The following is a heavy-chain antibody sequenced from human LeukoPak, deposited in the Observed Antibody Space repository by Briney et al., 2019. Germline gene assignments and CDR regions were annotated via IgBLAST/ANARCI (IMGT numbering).Heavy chain of an antibody. CDR2: ITGTSLYI. CDR3: ARASRVATRPEF. V-gene: IGHV3-21*01. D-gene: IGHD4-23*01. J-gene: IGHJ4*02. CDR1: GFTFRTYS. Sequence: GGSLRLSCAASGFTFRTYSMSWVRQAPGKGLEWVSTITGTSLYIYYADSVRGRFTISRDNSKTSLHLQMNSLRVEDTAVYYCARASRVATRPEFWGQGILVTVSS.